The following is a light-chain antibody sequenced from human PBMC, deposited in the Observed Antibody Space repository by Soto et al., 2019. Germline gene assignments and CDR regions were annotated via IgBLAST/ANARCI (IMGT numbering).Light chain of an antibody. CDR2: GPS. CDR1: QSINNRY. V-gene: IGKV3-20*01. Sequence: EIVLTQSPGTLSLSPGERATLSCRASQSINNRYLAWFQQKPGQAPRLLIYGPSSSATGIPDRFSGSGYGTDFTLTISTLEPEEFAVYYWQQCGSSPGFTFSPVHKVDMK. CDR3: QQCGSSPGFT. J-gene: IGKJ3*01.